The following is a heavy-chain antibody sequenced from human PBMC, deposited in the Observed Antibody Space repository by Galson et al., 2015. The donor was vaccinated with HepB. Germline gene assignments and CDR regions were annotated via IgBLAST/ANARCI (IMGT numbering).Heavy chain of an antibody. V-gene: IGHV4-31*03. CDR2: VYRSGFA. D-gene: IGHD2-15*01. J-gene: IGHJ2*01. Sequence: TLSLTCTVSDDSISSGGYYWTWFRQHPGKGLEWIGYVYRSGFAYYNPSLKSRVAMSVDTSENQFPLKLRSVTASDTAIYYCARDLTCSGGCGFNRYFDLWGRGTLVTVSS. CDR1: DDSISSGGYY. CDR3: ARDLTCSGGCGFNRYFDL.